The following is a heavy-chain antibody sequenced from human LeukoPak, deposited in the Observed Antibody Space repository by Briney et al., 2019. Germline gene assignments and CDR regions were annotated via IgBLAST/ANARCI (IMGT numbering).Heavy chain of an antibody. J-gene: IGHJ4*02. Sequence: MTSETLSLTCAVYGGSFSGYYWSWIRQPPGKGLEWIGEINHSGSTNYNPSLKSRVTISVDTSKNQFSLKLSSVTAADTAVYYCARGHITYYYDSSGIDYWGQGTLVTVSS. CDR1: GGSFSGYY. V-gene: IGHV4-34*01. CDR2: INHSGST. D-gene: IGHD3-22*01. CDR3: ARGHITYYYDSSGIDY.